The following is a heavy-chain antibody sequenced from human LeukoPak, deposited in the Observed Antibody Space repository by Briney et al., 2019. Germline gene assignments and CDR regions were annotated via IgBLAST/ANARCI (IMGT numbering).Heavy chain of an antibody. J-gene: IGHJ4*02. Sequence: VASVKVSCKASGYTFTSYGISWVRQAPGQGLEWMGWISAYNGNTNYAQKLQGRVTMTTDTSTSTAYMELRSLRSDDTAVYYCARDRKGYCSSTSCRKPCDYWGQGTLVTVSS. D-gene: IGHD2-2*01. CDR1: GYTFTSYG. V-gene: IGHV1-18*01. CDR3: ARDRKGYCSSTSCRKPCDY. CDR2: ISAYNGNT.